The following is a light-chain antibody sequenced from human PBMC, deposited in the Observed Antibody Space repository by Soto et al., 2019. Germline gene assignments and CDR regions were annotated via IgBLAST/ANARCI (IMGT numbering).Light chain of an antibody. CDR3: QNWGTGTVI. V-gene: IGLV4-69*02. J-gene: IGLJ2*01. Sequence: QSVLTQSPSAAASLGASVKLTCTLSSGHISYAIAWHQKKTEKGPRYLMKLNIEASHSKGDGVPGRSSASSARAERSLLISLLHDDDDADYFCQNWGTGTVIFGGGTKLTVL. CDR1: SGHISYA. CDR2: LNIEASH.